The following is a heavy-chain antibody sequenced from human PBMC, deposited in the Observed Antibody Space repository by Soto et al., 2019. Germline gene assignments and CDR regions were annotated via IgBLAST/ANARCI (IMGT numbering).Heavy chain of an antibody. CDR2: IYYSGST. V-gene: IGHV4-39*01. CDR1: GGSISSSSYY. D-gene: IGHD6-19*01. Sequence: SETLSHTCRVSGGSISSSSYYWGWIRQPPGKGLEWIGSIYYSGSTYYNPSLKSRVTISVDTSKNQFSLKLSSVTAADTAVYYCARHSSGWYRWFDPWGQGTLVTVSS. J-gene: IGHJ5*02. CDR3: ARHSSGWYRWFDP.